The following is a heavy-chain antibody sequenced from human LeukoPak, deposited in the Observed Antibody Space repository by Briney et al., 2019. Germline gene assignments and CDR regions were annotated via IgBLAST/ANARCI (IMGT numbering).Heavy chain of an antibody. V-gene: IGHV3-48*03. J-gene: IGHJ4*02. D-gene: IGHD6-25*01. Sequence: GGSLRLSCAASGFTFSSYEMNWVRQAPGKGLEWVSYISSSGSTIYYADSVKGRFTISRDNAKNSLYLQMNTLRAEDTAVYYCAADLSGPFDYWGQGTLVTVSS. CDR3: AADLSGPFDY. CDR2: ISSSGSTI. CDR1: GFTFSSYE.